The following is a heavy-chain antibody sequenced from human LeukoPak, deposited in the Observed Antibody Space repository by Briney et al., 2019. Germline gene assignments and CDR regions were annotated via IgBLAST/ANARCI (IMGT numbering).Heavy chain of an antibody. J-gene: IGHJ5*02. CDR1: RGTFSSYA. V-gene: IGHV1-69*05. D-gene: IGHD2-15*01. CDR3: ARAWQGLPCSGGSCYSGRFDP. Sequence: ASVKVSCKASRGTFSSYAISWVRQAPGQGLEWMGGIIPIFGTANYAQKFQGRVTITTDESTSTAYMELSSLRSEDTAVYYCARAWQGLPCSGGSCYSGRFDPWGQGTLVTVSS. CDR2: IIPIFGTA.